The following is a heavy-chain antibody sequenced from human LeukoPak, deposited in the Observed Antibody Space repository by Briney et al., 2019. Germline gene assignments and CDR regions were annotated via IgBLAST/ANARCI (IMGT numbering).Heavy chain of an antibody. Sequence: PGGSLRLSCAASGFTFSNYGMHWVRQAPGKGLEWVAFIRFDGTSKYYADSVKGRFTISRDNSKNTLYLQMNTLRAEDTAVYYCAKTGSSRFDYWGQGTLVTVSS. D-gene: IGHD1-26*01. V-gene: IGHV3-30*02. J-gene: IGHJ4*02. CDR2: IRFDGTSK. CDR1: GFTFSNYG. CDR3: AKTGSSRFDY.